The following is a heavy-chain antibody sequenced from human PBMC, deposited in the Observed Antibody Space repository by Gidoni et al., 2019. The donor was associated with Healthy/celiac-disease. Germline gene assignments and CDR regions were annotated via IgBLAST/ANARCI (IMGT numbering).Heavy chain of an antibody. CDR2: IIPIFGTA. CDR1: GGTFSSYA. J-gene: IGHJ4*02. V-gene: IGHV1-69*01. CDR3: ASGQRTYSSSVA. D-gene: IGHD6-13*01. Sequence: QVQRVQSGAEVKTPGSSLKVSCKASGGTFSSYAISWVRQAPGQGLEWMGGIIPIFGTASYALKFQCRVTITADESTSTAYMELSSLRSEDTAVYYCASGQRTYSSSVAWGQGTLVTVSS.